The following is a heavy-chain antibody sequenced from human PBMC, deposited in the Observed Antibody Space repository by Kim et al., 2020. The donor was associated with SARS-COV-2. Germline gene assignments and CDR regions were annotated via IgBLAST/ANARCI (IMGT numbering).Heavy chain of an antibody. J-gene: IGHJ3*02. CDR2: MNPNSGNT. V-gene: IGHV1-8*01. D-gene: IGHD3-22*01. CDR1: GYTFTSYD. Sequence: ASVKVSCKASGYTFTSYDINWVRQATGQGLEWMGWMNPNSGNTGYAQKFQGRVTMTRNTSISTAYMELSSLRSEDTAVYYCASGIVVVITPASGGNYDAFDIWGQGTMVTVSS. CDR3: ASGIVVVITPASGGNYDAFDI.